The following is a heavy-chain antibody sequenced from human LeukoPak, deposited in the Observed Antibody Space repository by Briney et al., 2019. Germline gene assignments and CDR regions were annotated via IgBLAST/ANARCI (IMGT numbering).Heavy chain of an antibody. V-gene: IGHV1-2*02. CDR1: GYTFSGYY. J-gene: IGHJ2*01. CDR2: INPNSAVT. CDR3: ARGPFCGGYCQGYLNL. D-gene: IGHD2-21*02. Sequence: ASVKVSCKASGYTFSGYYMHWVRQAPGQGLEWMGWINPNSAVTKYAQKFQGRVTMTRDTSISTAYMELRRLRSGATAVYYCARGPFCGGYCQGYLNLWGRGTLVTVSS.